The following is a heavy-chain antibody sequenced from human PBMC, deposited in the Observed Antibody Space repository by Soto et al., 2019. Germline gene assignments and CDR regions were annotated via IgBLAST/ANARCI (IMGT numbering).Heavy chain of an antibody. CDR3: ARDRGPNYDYVGGSYRHYYYYGMDV. CDR1: GGSISSGCYY. D-gene: IGHD3-16*02. V-gene: IGHV4-31*03. J-gene: IGHJ6*02. CDR2: IYYSGST. Sequence: TLSLTCTVSGGSISSGCYYWSWIRQHPGKDLEWIGYIYYSGSTYYNPSLKSRVTITVDTSKNQFSLKLSSVTAADTAVYYCARDRGPNYDYVGGSYRHYYYYGMDVWGQGTTVTVSS.